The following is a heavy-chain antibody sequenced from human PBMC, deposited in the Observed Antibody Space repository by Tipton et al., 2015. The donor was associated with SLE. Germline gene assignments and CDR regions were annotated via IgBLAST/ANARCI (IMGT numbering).Heavy chain of an antibody. CDR1: GGSFSGYY. CDR2: INHSGST. Sequence: TLSLTCAVYGGSFSGYYWSWIRQPPGKGLEWIGEINHSGSTNYNPSLKSRVTISVDTSKNQFSLKLSSVTAADTAVYYCARGGDSGWYNAFDIWGQGTMVTVSS. J-gene: IGHJ3*02. CDR3: ARGGDSGWYNAFDI. D-gene: IGHD6-19*01. V-gene: IGHV4-34*01.